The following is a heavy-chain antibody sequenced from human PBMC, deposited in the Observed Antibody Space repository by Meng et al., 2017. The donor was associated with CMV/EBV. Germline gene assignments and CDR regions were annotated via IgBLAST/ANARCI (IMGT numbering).Heavy chain of an antibody. V-gene: IGHV3-7*01. J-gene: IGHJ1*01. D-gene: IGHD4-23*01. Sequence: GESLKISCAASGFTFSSYWMSWVRQAPGKGLEWVANIKQDGSEKYYVDSVKGRFTISRDNAKNSLYLQMNSLRAEDTAVYYCARDRRGPDYGGNSGSEYFQHWGQGTLVTVSS. CDR1: GFTFSSYW. CDR3: ARDRRGPDYGGNSGSEYFQH. CDR2: IKQDGSEK.